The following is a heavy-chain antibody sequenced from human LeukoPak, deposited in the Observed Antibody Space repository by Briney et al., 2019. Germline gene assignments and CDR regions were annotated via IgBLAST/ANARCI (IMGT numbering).Heavy chain of an antibody. CDR2: INPNSGGT. J-gene: IGHJ4*02. V-gene: IGHV1-2*02. CDR1: GFTFTGYY. CDR3: ARGPRYGSGNYYNNY. D-gene: IGHD3-10*01. Sequence: ASVKVSCKASGFTFTGYYIYWVRQAPGQGLEWMGWINPNSGGTNYALKFQGRVTMTKDTSNSTAYMELSRLRSDDTAVYYCARGPRYGSGNYYNNYWGQGTLVTVSS.